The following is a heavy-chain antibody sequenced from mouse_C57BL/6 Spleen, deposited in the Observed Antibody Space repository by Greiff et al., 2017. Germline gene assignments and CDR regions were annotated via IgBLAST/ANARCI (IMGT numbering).Heavy chain of an antibody. D-gene: IGHD1-1*01. CDR1: GYTFTGYW. V-gene: IGHV1-9*01. CDR2: ILPGSGST. Sequence: QVQLQQSGAELMKPGASVKLSCKATGYTFTGYWIEWVKQRPGHGLEWIGEILPGSGSTNYNEKFKGKATFTADTSSNTAYMQRSSLTTEDPAIYDGARSHYDGRSHWYFDGWGTGTTVTVSS. CDR3: ARSHYDGRSHWYFDG. J-gene: IGHJ1*03.